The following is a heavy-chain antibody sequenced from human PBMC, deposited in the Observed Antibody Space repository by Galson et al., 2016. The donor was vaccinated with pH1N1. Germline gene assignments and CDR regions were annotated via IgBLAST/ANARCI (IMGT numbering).Heavy chain of an antibody. CDR2: IIPIFGTA. J-gene: IGHJ3*02. Sequence: SVKVSCKASGGTFSSYAINWVRQAPGQGLEWMGGIIPIFGTANYAQKFQGRVTITADESTSTAYMELSSLRSEDTAVYYCASPSRPPREIYLWSPNDAFDIWGQGTMVTVSS. V-gene: IGHV1-69*13. D-gene: IGHD5-18*01. CDR3: ASPSRPPREIYLWSPNDAFDI. CDR1: GGTFSSYA.